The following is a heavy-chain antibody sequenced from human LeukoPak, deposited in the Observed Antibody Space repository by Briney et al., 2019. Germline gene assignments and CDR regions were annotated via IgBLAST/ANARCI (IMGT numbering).Heavy chain of an antibody. V-gene: IGHV3-30*04. J-gene: IGHJ4*02. Sequence: QTGGSLRLSCAASGFTFSSYAMSWVRQAPGKGLEWVAVISYDGSNKYYADSVKGRFTISRDNSKNTLYLQMNSLRAEDTAVYYCARDLYSGGWYFNYWGQGTLVTVSS. CDR1: GFTFSSYA. D-gene: IGHD6-19*01. CDR3: ARDLYSGGWYFNY. CDR2: ISYDGSNK.